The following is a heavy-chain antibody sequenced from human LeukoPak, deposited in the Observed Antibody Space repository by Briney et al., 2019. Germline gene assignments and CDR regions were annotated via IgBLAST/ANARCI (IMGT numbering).Heavy chain of an antibody. V-gene: IGHV4-39*07. J-gene: IGHJ4*02. CDR1: GGSISSSSYY. D-gene: IGHD5-24*01. Sequence: SETLSLTCTVSGGSISSSSYYWGWIRQPPGKGLEWIGSIYYSGSTYYNPSLKSRVTISVDTSKNQFSLKLSSVTAADTAVYYCARGPMATIDRYFDYWGQGTLVTVSS. CDR3: ARGPMATIDRYFDY. CDR2: IYYSGST.